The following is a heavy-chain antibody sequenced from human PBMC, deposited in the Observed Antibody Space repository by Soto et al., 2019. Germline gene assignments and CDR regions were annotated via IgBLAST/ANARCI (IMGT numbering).Heavy chain of an antibody. CDR3: ARDHRYNWNDEGWFDT. V-gene: IGHV1-8*01. D-gene: IGHD1-20*01. CDR2: LNPNSGNT. CDR1: GYMFSTYD. Sequence: QVQLVQSGAEVKKPGASVKVSCKASGYMFSTYDINWVRQAPGQGLEWMGWLNPNSGNTGYAQKFQGRVTMTRNTSINTDYMELSSLGSDDTAVYYCARDHRYNWNDEGWFDTWGQGTLVTVSS. J-gene: IGHJ5*02.